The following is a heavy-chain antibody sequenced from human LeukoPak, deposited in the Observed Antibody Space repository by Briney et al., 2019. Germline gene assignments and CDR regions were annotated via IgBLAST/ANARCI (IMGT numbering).Heavy chain of an antibody. D-gene: IGHD3-22*01. Sequence: GESLKISCKGSGYSFTSYWIGWVRQMPGKGLEWMGIIYPGDSDTRYSPSFQGQVTISADKSISTAYLQWSSLKASDTAMYYCAGHYYDSSGYRRQIDYWSQGTLVTVSS. CDR1: GYSFTSYW. J-gene: IGHJ4*02. CDR2: IYPGDSDT. CDR3: AGHYYDSSGYRRQIDY. V-gene: IGHV5-51*01.